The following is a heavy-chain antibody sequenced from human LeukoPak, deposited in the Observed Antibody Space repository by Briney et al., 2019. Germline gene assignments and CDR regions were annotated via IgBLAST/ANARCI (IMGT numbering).Heavy chain of an antibody. Sequence: GGSLRLSCAASGFTFSNAWMNWVRQAPGKGLEWVGRIKSKTDGGTTDYAAPVKGRFTISRDDSKNTLYLQMNSLKTEDTAVYYCAKAKYSSSSDLLDYWGQGTLVTVSS. J-gene: IGHJ4*02. D-gene: IGHD6-6*01. CDR2: IKSKTDGGTT. V-gene: IGHV3-15*07. CDR1: GFTFSNAW. CDR3: AKAKYSSSSDLLDY.